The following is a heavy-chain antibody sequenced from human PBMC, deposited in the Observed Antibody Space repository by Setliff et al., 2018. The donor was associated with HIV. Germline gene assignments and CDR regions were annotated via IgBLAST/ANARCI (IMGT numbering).Heavy chain of an antibody. D-gene: IGHD5-12*01. J-gene: IGHJ4*02. CDR1: GGSISSHY. CDR2: VYYSETT. Sequence: PSETLSLTCTVSGGSISSHYWSWIRQPPGKGLEWIGSVYYSETTNYNPSLKSRVTISVDTSKNQFSLKLSSVTAADTAVYYCARSRGYSGYDYDYWGQGTLVTVSS. V-gene: IGHV4-59*11. CDR3: ARSRGYSGYDYDY.